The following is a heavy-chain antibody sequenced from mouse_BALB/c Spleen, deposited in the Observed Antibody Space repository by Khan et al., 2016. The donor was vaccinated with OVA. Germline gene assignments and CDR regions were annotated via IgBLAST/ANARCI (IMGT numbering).Heavy chain of an antibody. CDR2: ISTYYGDA. Sequence: QVQLQQSGAELVRPGVSVKISCKGSGYTFTDFAMHWVKQSHAKSLEWLGVISTYYGDADYNHKFRDKATMTVDKSSSTAYMELAGLTSEDSAIYYCVRGSGKSRIAYWGQGTLVTVSA. V-gene: IGHV1S137*01. D-gene: IGHD1-3*01. J-gene: IGHJ3*01. CDR1: GYTFTDFA. CDR3: VRGSGKSRIAY.